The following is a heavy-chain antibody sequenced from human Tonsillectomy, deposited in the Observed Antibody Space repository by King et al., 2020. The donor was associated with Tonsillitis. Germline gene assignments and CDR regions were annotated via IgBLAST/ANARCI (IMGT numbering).Heavy chain of an antibody. CDR2: ISWNSGTI. D-gene: IGHD2-2*01. CDR3: AKDKIVVVPTARKYFYYMDV. Sequence: VQLVESGGGLVQPGRSLRLSCAASGFTFDVYAMHWVRQAPGKGLEWVSGISWNSGTIGYADSVQGRFTISRDNAKNSLYLQMNSRRAEDTALYYCAKDKIVVVPTARKYFYYMDVWGKGTTVTVSS. J-gene: IGHJ6*03. CDR1: GFTFDVYA. V-gene: IGHV3-9*01.